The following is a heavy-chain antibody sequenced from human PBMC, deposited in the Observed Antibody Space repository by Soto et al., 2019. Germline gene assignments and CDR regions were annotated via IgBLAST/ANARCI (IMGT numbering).Heavy chain of an antibody. CDR3: AKGLSFDDRSFEY. CDR2: ISGSGGST. CDR1: VFTFITYA. D-gene: IGHD3-9*01. J-gene: IGHJ4*02. V-gene: IGHV3-23*01. Sequence: VGSLRLSCASSVFTFITYAMSCVRHSPGKWLEWVSAISGSGGSTFYADSVKGRFTISRDSSKSTLSLQMNSLRAEDTAVYYCAKGLSFDDRSFEYWGQGTLVSVSS.